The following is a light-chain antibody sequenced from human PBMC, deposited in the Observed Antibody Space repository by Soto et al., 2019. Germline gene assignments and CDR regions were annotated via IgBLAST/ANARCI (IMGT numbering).Light chain of an antibody. V-gene: IGKV1-5*03. CDR1: QSISSW. J-gene: IGKJ1*01. Sequence: DIQLTQSPSTQSASVGDRVTITSRDSQSISSWLAWYQQKPGKAPKFLIYKTSNLESGVPSRFSGSGSGTEFTLTISSLQPDDFATYYCQYYNNYCWTFGQGTKVEIK. CDR2: KTS. CDR3: QYYNNYCWT.